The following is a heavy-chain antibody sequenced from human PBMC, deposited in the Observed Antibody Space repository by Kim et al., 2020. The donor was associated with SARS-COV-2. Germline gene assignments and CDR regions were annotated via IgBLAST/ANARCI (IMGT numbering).Heavy chain of an antibody. J-gene: IGHJ4*02. CDR2: IYWDDDE. Sequence: SGPTLVNPTQTLTLTCTFSGFSLSTSGVGVGWIRQPPGKALEWLALIYWDDDERYSPSLRSRLTITKDTSKNQVVLTMTNMDPVDTATYYCAHTSLWFGEPSFAKFDYWGQGTLVTVSS. V-gene: IGHV2-5*02. CDR1: GFSLSTSGVG. CDR3: AHTSLWFGEPSFAKFDY. D-gene: IGHD3-10*01.